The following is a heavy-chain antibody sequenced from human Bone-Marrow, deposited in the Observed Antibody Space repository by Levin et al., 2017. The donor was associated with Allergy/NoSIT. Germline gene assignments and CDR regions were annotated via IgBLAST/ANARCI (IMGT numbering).Heavy chain of an antibody. D-gene: IGHD6-13*01. V-gene: IGHV3-43*01. CDR3: ARDRAAGTGPYFFYAMDV. J-gene: IGHJ6*02. CDR2: ISWDGAGI. Sequence: SGGSLRLSCAASGFSFSTYTMHWVRQSPGKGLEWVSLISWDGAGIYYADSVKGRFTISRDNSRNSLYLGMNSLNSEDSALYYCARDRAAGTGPYFFYAMDVWGPGTTVTVSS. CDR1: GFSFSTYT.